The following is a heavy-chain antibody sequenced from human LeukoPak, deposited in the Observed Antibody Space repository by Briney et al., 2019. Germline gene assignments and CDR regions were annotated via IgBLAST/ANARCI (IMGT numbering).Heavy chain of an antibody. Sequence: SKTLSLTCAVSGYSISSGYYWGWIRQPPGKGLEWIGSIYHSGSTYYNPSLKSRVTISVDTSKNQFSLKLSSVTAADTAVYYCARRRWLQLPYFDYWGQGTLVTVSS. CDR3: ARRRWLQLPYFDY. J-gene: IGHJ4*02. CDR1: GYSISSGYY. D-gene: IGHD5-24*01. CDR2: IYHSGST. V-gene: IGHV4-38-2*01.